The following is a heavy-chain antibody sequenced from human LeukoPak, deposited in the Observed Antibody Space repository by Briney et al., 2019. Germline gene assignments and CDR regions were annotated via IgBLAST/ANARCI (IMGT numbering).Heavy chain of an antibody. CDR1: GFTFSSYA. CDR3: AKDQGEHWFDP. CDR2: ISGSGDRT. Sequence: GGPLRLSCAASGFTFSSYAMSWVRQAPGKGLGWVSAISGSGDRTYNADSVKGRFTISRDNSKSTLYLQMNSLRAEDTAVYYCAKDQGEHWFDPWGQGTLVTVSS. J-gene: IGHJ5*02. D-gene: IGHD1-26*01. V-gene: IGHV3-23*01.